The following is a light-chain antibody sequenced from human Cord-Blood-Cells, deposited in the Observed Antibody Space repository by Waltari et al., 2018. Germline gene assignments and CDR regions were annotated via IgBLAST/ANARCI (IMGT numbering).Light chain of an antibody. Sequence: QSALTQPASVSGSPGQSITISCTGTSSDVGGYNYVSWYQQHPGKAPKLRIYEVSNRPAGGSNRFAGSKSGNTASLTISGRQAEDEADYYCSSYTSSSTWVFGGGTKLTVL. CDR3: SSYTSSSTWV. V-gene: IGLV2-14*01. J-gene: IGLJ3*02. CDR1: SSDVGGYNY. CDR2: EVS.